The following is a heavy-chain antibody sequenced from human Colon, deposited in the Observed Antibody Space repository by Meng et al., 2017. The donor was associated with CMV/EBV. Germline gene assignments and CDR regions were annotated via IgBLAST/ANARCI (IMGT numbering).Heavy chain of an antibody. D-gene: IGHD2-15*01. Sequence: SCKASGYTFPSYGISWVRQAPGQGLEWMGWISGYNGNTKYAQKIQGRVTMTTDTSTSTVYMELRSLRSDDTAVYYCARHRSTPEFDYWGQGTLVTVSS. CDR1: GYTFPSYG. CDR2: ISGYNGNT. V-gene: IGHV1-18*01. CDR3: ARHRSTPEFDY. J-gene: IGHJ4*02.